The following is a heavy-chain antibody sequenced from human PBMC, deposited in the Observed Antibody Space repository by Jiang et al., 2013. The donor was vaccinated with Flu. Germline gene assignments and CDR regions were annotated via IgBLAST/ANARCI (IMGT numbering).Heavy chain of an antibody. CDR1: GGSISSGSYY. Sequence: PGLVKPSQTLSLTCTVSGGSISSGSYYWSWIRQPAGKGLEWIGRIYTSGSTNYNPSLKSRVTISVDTSNNHFSLKLSSVTAADTAVYYCAREYDSWGQGTLVTVSS. V-gene: IGHV4-61*02. CDR3: AREYDS. CDR2: IYTSGST. J-gene: IGHJ4*02.